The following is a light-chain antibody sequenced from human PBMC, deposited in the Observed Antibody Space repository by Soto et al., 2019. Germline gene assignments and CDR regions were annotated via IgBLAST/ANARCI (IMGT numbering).Light chain of an antibody. J-gene: IGLJ1*01. CDR3: GTWDSSLSAGEV. CDR1: SANIGNNY. V-gene: IGLV1-51*02. CDR2: ENN. Sequence: QSVLTQPPSVSAAPGQKVTISCSGSSANIGNNYVSWYQQVPGKAPKLLIYENNKRPSGIPDRFSGSKSGTSATLGITGLQTGDEADYYCGTWDSSLSAGEVFGTGTKLTVL.